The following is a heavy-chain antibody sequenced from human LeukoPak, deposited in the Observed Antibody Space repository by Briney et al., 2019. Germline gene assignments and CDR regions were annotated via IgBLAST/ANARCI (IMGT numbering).Heavy chain of an antibody. Sequence: GGSLRLSCAASGFTFSSYAMHWVRQAPGKGLEYVSAISSNGGSTYYANSVKGRFAISRDNSKNTLYLQMGSLRAEDMAVYYCARGSTITMVPKSVEYFQHWGQGTLVTVSS. CDR3: ARGSTITMVPKSVEYFQH. D-gene: IGHD3-10*01. CDR2: ISSNGGST. J-gene: IGHJ1*01. V-gene: IGHV3-64*01. CDR1: GFTFSSYA.